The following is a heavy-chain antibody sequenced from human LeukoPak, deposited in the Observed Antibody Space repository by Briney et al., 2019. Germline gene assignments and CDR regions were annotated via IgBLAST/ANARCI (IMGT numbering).Heavy chain of an antibody. Sequence: SETLSLTCAVYGGSFSGYYWSWIRQPPGKGLEWIGEINHSGSTNYNPSLKSRVTISVDTSKNQFSLKLSSVTAADTAVYYCARLSIAVAGSTPSVDYWGQGTLVTVSS. V-gene: IGHV4-34*01. CDR2: INHSGST. CDR3: ARLSIAVAGSTPSVDY. CDR1: GGSFSGYY. J-gene: IGHJ4*02. D-gene: IGHD6-19*01.